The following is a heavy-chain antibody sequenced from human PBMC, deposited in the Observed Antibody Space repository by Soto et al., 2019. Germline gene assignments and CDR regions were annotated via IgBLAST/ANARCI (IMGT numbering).Heavy chain of an antibody. CDR2: IRSKAYGGTT. V-gene: IGHV3-49*03. Sequence: EVQLVESGGGLVQPGRSLRLSCTASGFTFGDYAMSWFRQAPGKGLEWVGFIRSKAYGGTTEYAASVKGRFTISRDDSKSIAYLQMNSLKTEDTAVYYCTRASSSWYVSWFDPWGQGTLVTVSS. CDR3: TRASSSWYVSWFDP. CDR1: GFTFGDYA. D-gene: IGHD6-13*01. J-gene: IGHJ5*02.